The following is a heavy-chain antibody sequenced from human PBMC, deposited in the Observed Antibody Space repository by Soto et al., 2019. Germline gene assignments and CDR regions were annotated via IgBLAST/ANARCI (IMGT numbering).Heavy chain of an antibody. Sequence: EVQLVESGGAIVQPGGSLRLSCATSGFTFSSYPIHWVRQAPGKGPVWVSRITEDGSGTTYADSVKGRFTVTRDNAKNTMYLQMSGLGAEDTDVYHCVRGTNGWRGMDYWGQGTLVTVSS. V-gene: IGHV3-74*01. CDR2: ITEDGSGT. J-gene: IGHJ4*02. D-gene: IGHD2-8*01. CDR3: VRGTNGWRGMDY. CDR1: GFTFSSYP.